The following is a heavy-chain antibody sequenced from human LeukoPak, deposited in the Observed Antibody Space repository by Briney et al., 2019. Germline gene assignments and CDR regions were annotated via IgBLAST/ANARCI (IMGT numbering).Heavy chain of an antibody. CDR2: ISGSGGST. CDR1: GFTFSSYA. J-gene: IGHJ3*02. CDR3: AKDLEQLVGYDAFDI. D-gene: IGHD6-6*01. Sequence: PGGSLRLSCAASGFTFSSYAMSWVRQAPGKGLEWVSAISGSGGSTYYADSVKGRFTISRDNSKNTLYLQMSSLRAEDTAVYYCAKDLEQLVGYDAFDIWGQGTMVTVSS. V-gene: IGHV3-23*01.